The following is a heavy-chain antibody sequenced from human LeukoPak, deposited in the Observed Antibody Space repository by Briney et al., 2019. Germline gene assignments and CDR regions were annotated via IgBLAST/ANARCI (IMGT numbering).Heavy chain of an antibody. CDR2: INPSGGST. CDR1: GYTFTSYY. CDR3: ARDLGYYDFWRGYSHFDY. Sequence: ASVKVSCKASGYTFTSYYMHWARQAPGHGLEWMGIINPSGGSTSYAQKFQGRVTMTRDTSTSTVYMELSSLRSEDTAVYYCARDLGYYDFWRGYSHFDYWGQGTLVTVSS. V-gene: IGHV1-46*01. D-gene: IGHD3-3*01. J-gene: IGHJ4*02.